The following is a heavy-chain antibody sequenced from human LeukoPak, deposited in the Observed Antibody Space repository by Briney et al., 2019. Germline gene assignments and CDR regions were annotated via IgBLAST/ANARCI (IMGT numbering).Heavy chain of an antibody. CDR3: ARDSAPITMVVEVPAGFDY. CDR2: INSGSDTI. V-gene: IGHV3-48*02. CDR1: GFTFSSYS. Sequence: PGGSLRLSCAASGFTFSSYSMNWVRQAPGRGLEWISYINSGSDTIYYADSVKGRFTISRDNAKNSLYLQMDSLRDDDTAMYYCARDSAPITMVVEVPAGFDYWGQGTQVTVSS. D-gene: IGHD3-22*01. J-gene: IGHJ4*02.